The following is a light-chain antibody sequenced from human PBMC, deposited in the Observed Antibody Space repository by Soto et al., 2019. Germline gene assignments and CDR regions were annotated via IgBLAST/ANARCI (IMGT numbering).Light chain of an antibody. CDR1: QSVSSSF. CDR2: GAS. J-gene: IGKJ3*01. Sequence: EIVLTQSPGTLSLSPGERATLSCSASQSVSSSFSAWYQQKPGQAPRLLIYGASSRATGITDRFSGSGSGNDFTLTISRLEPEDFAVYYCQQYGRSPRTFGPGTTVDI. V-gene: IGKV3-20*01. CDR3: QQYGRSPRT.